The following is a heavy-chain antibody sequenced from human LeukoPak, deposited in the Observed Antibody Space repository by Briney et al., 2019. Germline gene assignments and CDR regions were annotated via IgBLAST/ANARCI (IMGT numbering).Heavy chain of an antibody. CDR3: ARDFSFYEDY. D-gene: IGHD3-3*01. V-gene: IGHV3-33*01. J-gene: IGHJ4*02. CDR1: GFTFSSYG. Sequence: GGSLRLSCAASGFTFSSYGMHWVRQAPGKGLEWVAVIWYDGSRKYYADSVKGRFTISRDSSENTLYLQMDSLTAEDTAVYYCARDFSFYEDYWGQGTLVTVCS. CDR2: IWYDGSRK.